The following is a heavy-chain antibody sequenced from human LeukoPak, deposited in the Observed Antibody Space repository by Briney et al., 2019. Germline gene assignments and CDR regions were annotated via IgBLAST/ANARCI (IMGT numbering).Heavy chain of an antibody. CDR1: GESFSEYY. CDR2: INHSGDT. D-gene: IGHD5-12*01. CDR3: AFEGPVSGYAFDP. V-gene: IGHV4-34*01. J-gene: IGHJ5*02. Sequence: SETLSLTCAVYGESFSEYYWSWIRQPPGKGLEWIGQINHSGDTNYHPSLKTRVTISLDTSKNQVSLKLRSVTAADTAVYYCAFEGPVSGYAFDPWGQGALVAVSS.